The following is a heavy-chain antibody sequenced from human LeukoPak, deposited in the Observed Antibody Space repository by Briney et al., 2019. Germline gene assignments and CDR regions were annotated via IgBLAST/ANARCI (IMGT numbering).Heavy chain of an antibody. D-gene: IGHD6-13*01. CDR2: INHSGST. CDR1: GGSFSGYY. J-gene: IGHJ4*02. V-gene: IGHV4-34*01. CDR3: ASGRAAAGVSGADY. Sequence: SETLSLTCAVYGGSFSGYYWSWIRQPPGKGLEWIGEINHSGSTNYNPSLKSRVTISVDTSKNQFSLKLSSVTAADTAEYYCASGRAAAGVSGADYWGQGTLVTVSS.